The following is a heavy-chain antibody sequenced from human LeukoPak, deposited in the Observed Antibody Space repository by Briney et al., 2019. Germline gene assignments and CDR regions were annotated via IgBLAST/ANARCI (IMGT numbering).Heavy chain of an antibody. CDR2: IYYSGST. Sequence: PSETLSLTCTVSGGSISSYYWSWIRQPPGKGLEWIGYIYYSGSTNYNPPLKSRATISVDTSKNQFSLKLSSVTAADTAVYYCARWAYGDYWYFDLWGRGTLVTVSS. V-gene: IGHV4-59*01. J-gene: IGHJ2*01. D-gene: IGHD4-17*01. CDR1: GGSISSYY. CDR3: ARWAYGDYWYFDL.